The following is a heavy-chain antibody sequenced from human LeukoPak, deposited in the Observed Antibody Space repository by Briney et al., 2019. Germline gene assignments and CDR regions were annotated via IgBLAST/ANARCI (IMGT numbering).Heavy chain of an antibody. Sequence: GGSLRLSCAASGFTFSSYWMHWVRQAPGKGLVWVSRINSDGSSTSYADSVKGRFTISRDNAKNTLYLQMNSLRAEDTAVYYCARRYCSSTGCYRYYYYMDVWGKGTTVTVSS. CDR3: ARRYCSSTGCYRYYYYMDV. CDR1: GFTFSSYW. CDR2: INSDGSST. D-gene: IGHD2-2*01. V-gene: IGHV3-74*01. J-gene: IGHJ6*03.